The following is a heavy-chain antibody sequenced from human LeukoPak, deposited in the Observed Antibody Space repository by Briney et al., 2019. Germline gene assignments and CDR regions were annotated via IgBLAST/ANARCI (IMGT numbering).Heavy chain of an antibody. D-gene: IGHD5-12*01. CDR1: GYTFTSYD. CDR3: ARGMTGFKVATIIGY. CDR2: MNPNSGNT. V-gene: IGHV1-8*01. Sequence: ASVKVSCKASGYTFTSYDINWLRQATGQGLEWMGWMNPNSGNTGYVQKFQGRVTMTRNTSISTAYMELSSLRSEDTAVYYCARGMTGFKVATIIGYWGQGTLVTVSS. J-gene: IGHJ4*02.